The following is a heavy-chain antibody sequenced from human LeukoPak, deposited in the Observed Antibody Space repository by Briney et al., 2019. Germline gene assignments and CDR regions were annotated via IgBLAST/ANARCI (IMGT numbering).Heavy chain of an antibody. D-gene: IGHD3-10*01. J-gene: IGHJ4*02. V-gene: IGHV3-30*02. CDR1: GFTFSYYG. Sequence: GGSLRLSCAASGFTFSYYGIHWVRQAPGKGLDWVAFIRSDGSNKYYADSVKGRFTISRDNSKYTLYLQMNNLRVEDTAVYYCAKDDGSGSYDWWGQGTLVTVSS. CDR2: IRSDGSNK. CDR3: AKDDGSGSYDW.